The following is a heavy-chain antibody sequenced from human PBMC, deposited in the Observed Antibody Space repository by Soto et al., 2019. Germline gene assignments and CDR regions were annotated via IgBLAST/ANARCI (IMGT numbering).Heavy chain of an antibody. V-gene: IGHV3-23*01. CDR3: AKALDQMRYFYWFPD. CDR2: VANSGIRT. CDR1: GLTFSSYA. Sequence: EVQLLESGGDLVQPGGSLRLACAASGLTFSSYAMSWVRQAPWKGLEWVSTVANSGIRTYYADSVKGRFAISRDNSKNTVYLQMDSLRAEDTALHYCAKALDQMRYFYWFPDWGQGTLVAVSS. D-gene: IGHD3-9*01. J-gene: IGHJ4*02.